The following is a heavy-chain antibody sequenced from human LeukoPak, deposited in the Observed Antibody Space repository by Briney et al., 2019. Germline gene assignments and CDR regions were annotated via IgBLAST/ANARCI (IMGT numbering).Heavy chain of an antibody. D-gene: IGHD3-9*01. Sequence: ASVKVSCKASGYTFTSYGISWVRQAPGQGIEWMGWISAYNGNTNYAQKLQGRVTMTTDTSTSTAYMELRSLISDDTAVYYCARDSDILTGYDYWGQGTLVTVSS. V-gene: IGHV1-18*04. CDR3: ARDSDILTGYDY. J-gene: IGHJ4*02. CDR2: ISAYNGNT. CDR1: GYTFTSYG.